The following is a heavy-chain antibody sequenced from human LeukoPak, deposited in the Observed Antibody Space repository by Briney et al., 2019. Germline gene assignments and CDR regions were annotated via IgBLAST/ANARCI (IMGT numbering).Heavy chain of an antibody. V-gene: IGHV4-4*07. CDR2: IYTSGST. D-gene: IGHD1-20*01. CDR3: ARDNWLDPLYGMDV. Sequence: SETLSLTCAVSGGSISSYYWSWIRQPAGKGLEWIGRIYTSGSTNYNPSLKSRVTMSVDTSKNQFSLKLSSVTAADTAVYYCARDNWLDPLYGMDVWGQGTTVTVSS. CDR1: GGSISSYY. J-gene: IGHJ6*02.